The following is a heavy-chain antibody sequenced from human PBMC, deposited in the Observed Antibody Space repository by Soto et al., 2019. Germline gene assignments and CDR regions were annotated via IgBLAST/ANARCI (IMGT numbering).Heavy chain of an antibody. CDR2: IYYSGST. CDR1: GGSISSGGYY. V-gene: IGHV4-31*03. J-gene: IGHJ4*02. CDR3: AREGMGICRGGSCYFDY. Sequence: SETLSLTCTVSGGSISSGGYYWSWIRQHPGKGLEWIGYIYYSGSTYYNPSLKSRVTISVDTSKNQFSLKLSSVTAADTAVYYCAREGMGICRGGSCYFDYWGQGTLVTVSS. D-gene: IGHD2-15*01.